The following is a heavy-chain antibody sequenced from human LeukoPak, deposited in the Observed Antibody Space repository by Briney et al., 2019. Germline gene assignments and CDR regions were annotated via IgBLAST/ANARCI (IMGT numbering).Heavy chain of an antibody. CDR2: IYYSGST. Sequence: SETLSLTCTVSGGSISSYYWSWIRQPPGKGLEWIGYIYYSGSTNYNPSLKSRVTISVDTSKNQFSLKLSSVTAADTAVYYCARGFGRLRWGFDYWGQGTLVTVSA. J-gene: IGHJ4*02. CDR1: GGSISSYY. CDR3: ARGFGRLRWGFDY. D-gene: IGHD5-12*01. V-gene: IGHV4-59*01.